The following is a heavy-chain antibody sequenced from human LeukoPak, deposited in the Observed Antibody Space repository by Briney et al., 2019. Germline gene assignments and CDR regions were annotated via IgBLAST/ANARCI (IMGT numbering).Heavy chain of an antibody. J-gene: IGHJ3*02. CDR2: ISGSGGST. Sequence: GGPLRLSCAASRFTFSSYAMSWVRQAPGKGLEWVSAISGSGGSTYYADSVKGRFTISRDNSKNTLYLQMNSLRAEDTAVYYCAKDQYSSSWYLGAFDIWGQGTVVTVSS. CDR1: RFTFSSYA. CDR3: AKDQYSSSWYLGAFDI. D-gene: IGHD6-13*01. V-gene: IGHV3-23*01.